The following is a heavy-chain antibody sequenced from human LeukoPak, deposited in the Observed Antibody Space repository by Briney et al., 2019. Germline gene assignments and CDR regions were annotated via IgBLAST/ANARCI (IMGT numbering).Heavy chain of an antibody. CDR2: IGTAGDT. Sequence: GGSLRLSCAASGFTFSGYDMHWVRQATGKGLEWVSAIGTAGDTYYPGSVKGRFTISRENAKNSLYLQMNSLRAGDTAVYYCARGRTTVTTLRYYYYYGMDVRGQGTTVTVSS. V-gene: IGHV3-13*01. D-gene: IGHD4-11*01. CDR3: ARGRTTVTTLRYYYYYGMDV. J-gene: IGHJ6*02. CDR1: GFTFSGYD.